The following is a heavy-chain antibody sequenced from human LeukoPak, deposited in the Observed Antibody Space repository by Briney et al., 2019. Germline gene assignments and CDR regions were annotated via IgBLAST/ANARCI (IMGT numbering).Heavy chain of an antibody. CDR1: GFTFNTYS. J-gene: IGHJ4*02. V-gene: IGHV3-21*01. D-gene: IGHD2-21*02. CDR3: ARDPPVTAKD. Sequence: GGSLRLSCVVSGFTFNTYSMNWVRQAPGKGLEWVSSISSSSVYIHYADSVKGRFIISRDNAKKSLYLQMNSLRAEDTARYYCARDPPVTAKDWGQGTLVTVSS. CDR2: ISSSSVYI.